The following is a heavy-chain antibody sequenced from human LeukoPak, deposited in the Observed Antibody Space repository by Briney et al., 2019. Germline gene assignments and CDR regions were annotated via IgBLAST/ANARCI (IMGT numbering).Heavy chain of an antibody. V-gene: IGHV3-23*01. J-gene: IGHJ4*02. Sequence: GGSLRLSCEASGFTFSAYAMTWVRQAPGKGLEWVSSIGSDNKPHYSESVKGRFTISRDNSRNTLYLQMNSLRAEDTAVYYCAKDAAGPEYWGQGTLVTVSS. CDR1: GFTFSAYA. D-gene: IGHD6-13*01. CDR3: AKDAAGPEY. CDR2: IGSDNKP.